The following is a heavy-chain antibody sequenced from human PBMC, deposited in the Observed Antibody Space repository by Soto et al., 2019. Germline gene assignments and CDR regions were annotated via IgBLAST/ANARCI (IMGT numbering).Heavy chain of an antibody. V-gene: IGHV3-30*18. CDR3: AKGGRQWLVTSDFNY. J-gene: IGHJ4*02. Sequence: VQLVESGGGVVQPGRSLRLSCAASGFTFSDYAMHWVRQAPGKGLEWVAVVSHDGRNTHYADSVKGRVTISRDSSKNTVSMEMTSLRAEDTAVYYCAKGGRQWLVTSDFNYWGQGALVTVSS. CDR2: VSHDGRNT. D-gene: IGHD6-19*01. CDR1: GFTFSDYA.